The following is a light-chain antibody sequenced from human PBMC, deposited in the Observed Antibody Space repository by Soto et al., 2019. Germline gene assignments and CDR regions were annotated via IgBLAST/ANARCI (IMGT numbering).Light chain of an antibody. Sequence: QSVLTQPPSVSAAPGQKVTISCSGSNSNIETNYVSWYQHLPGTAPKLLIYDDNKRPSGIPDRFSGSKSGTSATLGITGLQTGDEATYYCGTWDRSLSAVVFGGGTKRTVL. CDR3: GTWDRSLSAVV. CDR2: DDN. V-gene: IGLV1-51*01. J-gene: IGLJ2*01. CDR1: NSNIETNY.